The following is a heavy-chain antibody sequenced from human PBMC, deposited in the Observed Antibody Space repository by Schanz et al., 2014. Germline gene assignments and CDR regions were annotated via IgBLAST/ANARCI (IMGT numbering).Heavy chain of an antibody. J-gene: IGHJ1*01. CDR1: GFTFSDYA. Sequence: EVQLVESGGGLVQPGRSLRLSCTASGFTFSDYAMSWFRQAPGKGLEWVSYICSSGNTIYYADSVKGRFTISRDNAKNSVSLQMRRLRVEDTAVYYCASGVHVSSLQKGLQFWGRGTLVIVSS. V-gene: IGHV3-48*03. CDR3: ASGVHVSSLQKGLQF. D-gene: IGHD3-10*01. CDR2: ICSSGNTI.